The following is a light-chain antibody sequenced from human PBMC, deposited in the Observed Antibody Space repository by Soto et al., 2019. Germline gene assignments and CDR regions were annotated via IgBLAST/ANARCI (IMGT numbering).Light chain of an antibody. CDR1: SSNIGSNY. Sequence: QSVLTQPPSTSGTPGQRVTISCSGSSSNIGSNYVYWYQQLSGTAPKLLIYRNNQRPSGVPDRFSGSKSGTSASLAISGLRSEDEADYSCAAWDDSLSGRVVFGGGTKLTVL. CDR2: RNN. CDR3: AAWDDSLSGRVV. V-gene: IGLV1-47*01. J-gene: IGLJ2*01.